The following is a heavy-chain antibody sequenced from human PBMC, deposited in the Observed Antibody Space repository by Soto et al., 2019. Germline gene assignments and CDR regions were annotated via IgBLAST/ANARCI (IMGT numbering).Heavy chain of an antibody. CDR1: GFTFSSYW. V-gene: IGHV3-7*01. Sequence: GWSLSLCCAASGFTFSSYWMSWARQAPGKGLEWVANIKQDGSEKYYVDSVKGRFTISRDNAKNSLYLQMNSLRAEDTAVYYCARESGYSYGTRYYYGMDVWGQGTTVTVSS. CDR3: ARESGYSYGTRYYYGMDV. J-gene: IGHJ6*02. D-gene: IGHD5-18*01. CDR2: IKQDGSEK.